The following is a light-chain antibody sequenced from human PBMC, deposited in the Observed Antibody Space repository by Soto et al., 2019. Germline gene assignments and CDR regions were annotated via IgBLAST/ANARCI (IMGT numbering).Light chain of an antibody. CDR2: AIS. V-gene: IGKV1-39*01. CDR3: QQANNLSPFT. J-gene: IGKJ3*01. CDR1: QTITDY. Sequence: DIQMTQSPSSLSASVGDRVTITCRASQTITDYLNWYQQKPGKAPKLLIYAISSLHSGVPARFSGSGSGTNFTLTISSLQPEDFATYYCQQANNLSPFTFGPGTKVDVK.